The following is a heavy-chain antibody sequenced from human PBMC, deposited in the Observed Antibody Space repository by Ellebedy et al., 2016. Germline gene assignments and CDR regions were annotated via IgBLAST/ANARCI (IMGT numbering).Heavy chain of an antibody. CDR2: INHSGST. CDR3: ARGTNYYGSGSYYPDY. V-gene: IGHV4-34*01. D-gene: IGHD3-10*01. CDR1: GGSFSGYY. J-gene: IGHJ4*02. Sequence: SETLSLXCAVYGGSFSGYYWSWIRQPPGKGLEWIGEINHSGSTNYNPSLKSRVTISVDTSKNQFSLKLSSVTAADTAVYYCARGTNYYGSGSYYPDYWGQGTLVTVSS.